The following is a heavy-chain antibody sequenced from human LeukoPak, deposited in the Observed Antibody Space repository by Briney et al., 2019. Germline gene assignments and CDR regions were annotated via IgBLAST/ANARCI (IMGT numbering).Heavy chain of an antibody. CDR2: IKQAGSEK. J-gene: IGHJ4*02. CDR3: ARDKIVGATNFDY. CDR1: GFTFSSYW. Sequence: GGSLRLSCAASGFTFSSYWMSWVRQAPGKGLEWVANIKQAGSEKYYVDSVKGRFTISRDNAKNSLYLQMNSLRAEDTAVYYCARDKIVGATNFDYWGQGTLVTVSS. D-gene: IGHD1-26*01. V-gene: IGHV3-7*01.